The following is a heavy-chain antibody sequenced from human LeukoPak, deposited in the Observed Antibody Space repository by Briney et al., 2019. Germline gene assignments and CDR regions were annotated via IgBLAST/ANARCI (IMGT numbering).Heavy chain of an antibody. CDR3: ARDPNGDYIGAFEI. CDR2: ISSDTT. CDR1: GFTFSRYA. Sequence: PGGSLRLSCAASGFTFSRYAMMWLRQAPGKGLEWVSAISSDTTLYAGSVKGRFTISRDNSKNTLYLQMSSLRVEDTAVYYCARDPNGDYIGAFEIWGQGTMVTVS. D-gene: IGHD4-17*01. V-gene: IGHV3-23*01. J-gene: IGHJ3*02.